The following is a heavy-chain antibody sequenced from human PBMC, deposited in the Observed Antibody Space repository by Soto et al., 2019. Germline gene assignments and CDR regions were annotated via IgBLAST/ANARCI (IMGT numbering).Heavy chain of an antibody. D-gene: IGHD5-12*01. CDR2: FSYSGNS. CDR3: ARHGPYSYYIYMDV. CDR1: GDSISSSRYN. J-gene: IGHJ6*03. Sequence: QLQLQESGPGLVKPSETLSLTCTVSGDSISSSRYNWAWIRQPPGKGLEWIGSFSYSGNSFYNPSLKSRLTKSVDTSRNQFSLGLTSVTAADTAVYYCARHGPYSYYIYMDVWGRGTTVTVSS. V-gene: IGHV4-39*01.